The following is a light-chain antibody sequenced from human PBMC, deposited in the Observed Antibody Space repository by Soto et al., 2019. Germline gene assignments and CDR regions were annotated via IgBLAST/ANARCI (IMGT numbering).Light chain of an antibody. V-gene: IGKV1-39*01. CDR3: HSTWA. CDR1: QSISSY. CDR2: AAS. Sequence: DIQMTQPPSTLSASVGDRVTITCRASQSISSYLNWYQHKPGKAPKLLIYAASSLQTGVPSRFSGSRSGTDFALTISSLQPDDFATYYCHSTWAFGQGTKVDIK. J-gene: IGKJ1*01.